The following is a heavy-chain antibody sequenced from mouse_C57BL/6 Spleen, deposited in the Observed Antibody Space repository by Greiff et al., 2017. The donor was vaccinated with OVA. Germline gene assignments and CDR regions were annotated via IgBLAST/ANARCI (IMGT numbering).Heavy chain of an antibody. CDR3: ARSFSYYFDY. CDR1: GFTFSDYG. V-gene: IGHV5-17*01. J-gene: IGHJ2*01. Sequence: EVKLVESGGGLVKPGGSLKLSCAASGFTFSDYGMHWVRQAPEKGLEWVAYISSGSSTIYYADTVKGRFTISRDNAKNTLFLQMTSLRSGDTAMYYCARSFSYYFDYWGQGTTLTVSS. CDR2: ISSGSSTI.